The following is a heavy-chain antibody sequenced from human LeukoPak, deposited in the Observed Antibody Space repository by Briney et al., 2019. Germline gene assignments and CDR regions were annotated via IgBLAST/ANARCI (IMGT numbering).Heavy chain of an antibody. V-gene: IGHV4-34*01. D-gene: IGHD2-2*01. CDR2: INHSGST. CDR3: RIVEVPPPRESSDI. CDR1: VGSFSACY. Sequence: SETLSLTCAVYVGSFSACYWSWTRQPPGKGLEWIGEINHSGSTNYNPSLKSRVTMSVDTSKNQFSLKLGYVSAADTAVYYCRIVEVPPPRESSDIWGQGTMVTVTS. J-gene: IGHJ3*02.